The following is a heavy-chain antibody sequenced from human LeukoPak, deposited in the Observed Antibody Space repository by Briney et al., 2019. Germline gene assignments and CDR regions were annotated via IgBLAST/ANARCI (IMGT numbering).Heavy chain of an antibody. J-gene: IGHJ1*01. CDR3: ARGGKIALAGTRSPQYFQH. Sequence: GGSLRLSCVASGFAFSSYGMHWVRQAPGKGLEWVAFIRYDGSNKYYADSVKGRFTISRDNSKNMLYLQMNSLRPEDTAVYYCARGGKIALAGTRSPQYFQHWGQGTLVTVSS. CDR2: IRYDGSNK. D-gene: IGHD6-19*01. CDR1: GFAFSSYG. V-gene: IGHV3-30*02.